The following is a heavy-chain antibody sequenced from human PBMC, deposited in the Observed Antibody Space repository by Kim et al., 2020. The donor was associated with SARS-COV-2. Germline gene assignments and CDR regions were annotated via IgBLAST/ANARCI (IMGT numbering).Heavy chain of an antibody. CDR2: IYYTGST. D-gene: IGHD3-22*01. CDR3: ARHHTYYYDGSGYYDLANYCYCMDV. Sequence: SETLSLTCTVSGGSISSSSHYWGWIRQPPGKGLQWIGSIYYTGSTYYNPSLKSRVTISVDTSKNQFSLKLSSVTAADTAVYYCARHHTYYYDGSGYYDLANYCYCMDVWGQGTTVTVSS. V-gene: IGHV4-39*01. CDR1: GGSISSSSHY. J-gene: IGHJ6*02.